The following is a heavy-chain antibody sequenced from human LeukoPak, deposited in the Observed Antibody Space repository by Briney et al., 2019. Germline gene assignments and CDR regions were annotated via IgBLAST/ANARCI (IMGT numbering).Heavy chain of an antibody. J-gene: IGHJ4*02. CDR2: IYSGGST. Sequence: GSLRLSCAASGFTVSTYYMTWVRQAPGKGLECVSVIYSGGSTYYADSVKGRFTVSRDNSKNTLYLQMNSLRAEDTAMYYCARGLGYCTSTTCLLPFDYWGQGTLVTVSS. V-gene: IGHV3-53*01. CDR1: GFTVSTYY. CDR3: ARGLGYCTSTTCLLPFDY. D-gene: IGHD2-2*01.